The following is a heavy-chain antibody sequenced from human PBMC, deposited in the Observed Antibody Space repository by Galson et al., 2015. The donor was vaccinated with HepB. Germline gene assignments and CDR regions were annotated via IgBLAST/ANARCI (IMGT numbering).Heavy chain of an antibody. CDR3: ARSNGGDSWFDP. CDR2: ISSDGSFT. J-gene: IGHJ5*02. V-gene: IGHV3-74*01. CDR1: GFTFSNYW. D-gene: IGHD4-23*01. Sequence: SLRLSCAASGFTFSNYWMHWVRQVPGKGLVWVSRISSDGSFTSYANSVKGRFTISRDNPKNTLSLQMNSLRAEDTAVYYCARSNGGDSWFDPWGQGTLVTVSS.